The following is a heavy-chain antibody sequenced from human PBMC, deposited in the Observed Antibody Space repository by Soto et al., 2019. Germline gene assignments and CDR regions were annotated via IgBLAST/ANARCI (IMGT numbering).Heavy chain of an antibody. CDR2: ISSSSSYI. J-gene: IGHJ3*02. Sequence: GGSLRLSCAASGFTFSSYSMNWVRQAPGKGLEWVSSISSSSSYIYYADSVKGRFTISRDNAKNSLYLQMNSLRAEDTAVYYCAREGPIVGATRSAFDMWGQGTMVTVSS. V-gene: IGHV3-21*01. CDR3: AREGPIVGATRSAFDM. D-gene: IGHD1-26*01. CDR1: GFTFSSYS.